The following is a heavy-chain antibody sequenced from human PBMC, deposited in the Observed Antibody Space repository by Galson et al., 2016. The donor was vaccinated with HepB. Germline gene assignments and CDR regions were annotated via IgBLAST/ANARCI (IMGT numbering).Heavy chain of an antibody. CDR3: ASWAGEGDLHSNYYDYGMDV. CDR1: SYTFPTFG. V-gene: IGHV1-18*01. D-gene: IGHD2-21*02. CDR2: ISAYNGNT. Sequence: SVKVSCKASSYTFPTFGFNWVRQAPGQGLEWMGWISAYNGNTNYAHKLQGRVTLTTDTSTSTAYMELGSLRSDDTAVYYCASWAGEGDLHSNYYDYGMDVWGQGTTVTVSS. J-gene: IGHJ6*02.